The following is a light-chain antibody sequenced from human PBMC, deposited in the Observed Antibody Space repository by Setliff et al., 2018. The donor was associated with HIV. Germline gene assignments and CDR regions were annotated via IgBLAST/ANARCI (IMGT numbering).Light chain of an antibody. V-gene: IGLV2-14*01. J-gene: IGLJ1*01. CDR2: EVN. CDR1: SSDVGDFDS. CDR3: SSYTTTSTLRV. Sequence: QSALPQPASVSGSPGQSITISCTATSSDVGDFDSVAWYQQHPGRAPKLMIYEVNNRPSGVSNRFSGSKSGNTASLTISGLQADDEADYYCSSYTTTSTLRVFGAGTKVTVL.